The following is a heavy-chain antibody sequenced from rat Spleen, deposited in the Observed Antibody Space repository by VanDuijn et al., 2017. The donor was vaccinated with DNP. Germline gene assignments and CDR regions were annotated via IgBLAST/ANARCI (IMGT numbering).Heavy chain of an antibody. J-gene: IGHJ4*01. CDR3: ARHLPLITIAAISPRAIDA. D-gene: IGHD1-2*01. Sequence: EVQLVESGGGLVQPGRSLKLSCAASGFTFSNYYMAWVRQAPKKGLEWVATISTSGSRTYYPDSVKGRFTISRDNAKSSLYLQMNSLKSEDTATYYCARHLPLITIAAISPRAIDAWGQGTSVTVSS. CDR1: GFTFSNYY. V-gene: IGHV5-25*01. CDR2: ISTSGSRT.